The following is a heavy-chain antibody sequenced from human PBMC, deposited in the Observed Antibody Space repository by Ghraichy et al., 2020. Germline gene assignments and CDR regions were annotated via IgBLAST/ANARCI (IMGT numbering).Heavy chain of an antibody. CDR3: ARGRKRVLMEYANAWFDP. CDR1: GGSFSGYY. J-gene: IGHJ5*02. D-gene: IGHD2-8*01. V-gene: IGHV4-34*01. CDR2: INHSGSS. Sequence: SETLSLTCAVYGGSFSGYYWSWIRQPPGKGLEWIGEINHSGSSKYNPSLKSRVTISVDTSKNQFSLKLNSLTAADTAVYYCARGRKRVLMEYANAWFDPWGQGTLVTVSS.